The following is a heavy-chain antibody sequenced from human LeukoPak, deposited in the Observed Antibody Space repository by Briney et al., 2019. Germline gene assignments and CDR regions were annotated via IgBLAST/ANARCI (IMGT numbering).Heavy chain of an antibody. Sequence: SETLSLTCAVYGESFSGYYWRWIRQPPGKGLGWIGEINHSGSTNDNPSLKSRVTISVDTSRNQFSLNLSSVTAADTAFYYCARLKPMIVLAYGFRPREGTTYCFDYWGQGTLVTVSS. V-gene: IGHV4-34*01. D-gene: IGHD3-22*01. CDR1: GESFSGYY. CDR3: ARLKPMIVLAYGFRPREGTTYCFDY. J-gene: IGHJ4*02. CDR2: INHSGST.